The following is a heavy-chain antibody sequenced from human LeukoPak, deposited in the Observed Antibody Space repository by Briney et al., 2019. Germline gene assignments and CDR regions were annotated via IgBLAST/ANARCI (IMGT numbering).Heavy chain of an antibody. V-gene: IGHV3-7*01. CDR2: IKQDGSEK. Sequence: GGSLRLSCAASGFTFSSYAMSWVRQAPGKGLEWVANIKQDGSEKYYVDSVKGRFTISRDNAKNSLYLQMNSLRAEDTAVYYCARATIAAAVYWGQGTLVTVSS. D-gene: IGHD6-13*01. CDR1: GFTFSSYA. CDR3: ARATIAAAVY. J-gene: IGHJ4*02.